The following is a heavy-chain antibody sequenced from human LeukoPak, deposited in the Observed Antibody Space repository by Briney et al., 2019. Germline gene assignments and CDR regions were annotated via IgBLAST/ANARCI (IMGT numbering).Heavy chain of an antibody. D-gene: IGHD3-10*01. CDR1: GFIFDDAV. J-gene: IGHJ4*02. CDR3: AKERYGGSGAAYDN. Sequence: SLRLSRASSGFIFDDAVIHWVRQAPRKGLEWVSGVSRKSDYRAYADCVTGRFTITRDNGRNSLYLQMNSLRAEDTALYDCAKERYGGSGAAYDNWGQGTLVNVSS. V-gene: IGHV3-9*01. CDR2: VSRKSDYR.